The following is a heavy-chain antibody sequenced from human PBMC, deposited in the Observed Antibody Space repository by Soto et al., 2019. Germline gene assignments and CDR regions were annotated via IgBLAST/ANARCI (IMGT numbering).Heavy chain of an antibody. Sequence: ASVKVSCKASGYTFTSYYMHWVRQAPGQGLEWMGIINPSGGSTSYAQKFQGRVTMTRDTSTSTVYMELSSLRSEDTAVYYCARGRAARLRYYYGMDVWGQGXTVTVYS. J-gene: IGHJ6*02. CDR3: ARGRAARLRYYYGMDV. CDR1: GYTFTSYY. CDR2: INPSGGST. V-gene: IGHV1-46*01. D-gene: IGHD6-6*01.